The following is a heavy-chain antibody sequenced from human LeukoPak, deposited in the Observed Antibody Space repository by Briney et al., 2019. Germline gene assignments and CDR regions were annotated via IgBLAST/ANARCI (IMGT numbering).Heavy chain of an antibody. Sequence: PSETLSLTCALYGGSFSGYYWSWIRQPPGKGLEWIGEINHSGSTNYNPSLKSRVTISVDKSKNQFSMRLSSVTAADTAVYSCARGLGYYGSISRFYYYYYMDVWGKGTTVTVSS. CDR1: GGSFSGYY. CDR3: ARGLGYYGSISRFYYYYYMDV. V-gene: IGHV4-34*01. J-gene: IGHJ6*03. D-gene: IGHD3-10*01. CDR2: INHSGST.